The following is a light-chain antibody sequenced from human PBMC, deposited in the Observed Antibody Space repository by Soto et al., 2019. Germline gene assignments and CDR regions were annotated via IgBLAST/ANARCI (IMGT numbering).Light chain of an antibody. CDR2: DAS. CDR1: QSVGRW. Sequence: DIQMTQSPSTLSASVGDRVTITCRASQSVGRWLAWSQQKPGKGPKVLIYDASTLESGVPSRFSGSGSGTEFPLTISSLQPDDFATYSCQHYDVYPWTCGQGTKVEI. J-gene: IGKJ1*01. CDR3: QHYDVYPWT. V-gene: IGKV1-5*01.